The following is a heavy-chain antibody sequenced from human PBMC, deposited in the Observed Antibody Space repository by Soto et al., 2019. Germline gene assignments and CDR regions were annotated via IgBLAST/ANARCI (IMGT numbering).Heavy chain of an antibody. CDR2: IKQDGSEK. Sequence: PGGSLRLSCAASGFTFSSYCMNWGRQAPGKGLEWVANIKQDGSEKYYVDSLKGRFTISRDNAKNSLYLQMNSLRAEDTAVYYCAREIKTTAIKYYYYGMDVWGQGTTVTVSS. D-gene: IGHD4-4*01. J-gene: IGHJ6*02. CDR1: GFTFSSYC. CDR3: AREIKTTAIKYYYYGMDV. V-gene: IGHV3-7*01.